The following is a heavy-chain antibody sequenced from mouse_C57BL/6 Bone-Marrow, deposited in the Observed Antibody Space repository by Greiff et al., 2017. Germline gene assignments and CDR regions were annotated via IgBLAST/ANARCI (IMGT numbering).Heavy chain of an antibody. D-gene: IGHD4-1*01. J-gene: IGHJ2*01. CDR2: IDPSDSYT. Sequence: QVQLQQPGAELVMPGASVKLSCKASGYTFTSYWMHWVKQRPGKGLEWIGEIDPSDSYTNYNQKFKGKSTLTVDKSYSTAYMQLSSLTSEDSAVYYCATGTGVDYWGQGTTLTVSS. CDR3: ATGTGVDY. V-gene: IGHV1-69*01. CDR1: GYTFTSYW.